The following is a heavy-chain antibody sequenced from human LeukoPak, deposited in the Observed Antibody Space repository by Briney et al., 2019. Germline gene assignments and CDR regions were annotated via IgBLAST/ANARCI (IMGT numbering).Heavy chain of an antibody. D-gene: IGHD6-25*01. V-gene: IGHV3-21*01. CDR1: GFTFSTYN. Sequence: PGGPLRLSCAASGFTFSTYNMNWVRQAPGKGLEWVSSISSSGNYIYYADSVKGRFTISRDNAKTSLYLQMNSLRPEDTAVYYCAAAWSNFDYWGQGILVAVSS. CDR2: ISSSGNYI. J-gene: IGHJ4*02. CDR3: AAAWSNFDY.